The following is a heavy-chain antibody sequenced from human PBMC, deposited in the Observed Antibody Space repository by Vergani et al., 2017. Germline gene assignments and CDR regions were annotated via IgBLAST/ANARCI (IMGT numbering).Heavy chain of an antibody. J-gene: IGHJ5*02. CDR3: ARAPGRRCSGGSCYSSFRWFDP. Sequence: QVQLVQSGAEVKKPGASVKVSCWASGYTFIEYDIDWVRQAAGQGLEWMGWMNPKSGNSGFAQKFQGRVTMTRDTYISTAYMELNSLTSEDTAVYYCARAPGRRCSGGSCYSSFRWFDPWGQGTLVTVFS. CDR2: MNPKSGNS. D-gene: IGHD2-15*01. CDR1: GYTFIEYD. V-gene: IGHV1-8*01.